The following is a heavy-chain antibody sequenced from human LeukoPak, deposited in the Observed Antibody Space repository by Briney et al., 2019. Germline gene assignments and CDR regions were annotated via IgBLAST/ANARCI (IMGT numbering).Heavy chain of an antibody. CDR3: AKDPTNSGYVIYFDY. Sequence: GGSLRLSCAASGFTFSSYAMSWVRQAPGKGLEWVSAISGSGGSTYYADSVKGRFTISRDNSKNTLYLQMNSLRAEDTAVYYCAKDPTNSGYVIYFDYWGQGTLVTVSS. V-gene: IGHV3-23*01. D-gene: IGHD5-12*01. CDR1: GFTFSSYA. J-gene: IGHJ4*02. CDR2: ISGSGGST.